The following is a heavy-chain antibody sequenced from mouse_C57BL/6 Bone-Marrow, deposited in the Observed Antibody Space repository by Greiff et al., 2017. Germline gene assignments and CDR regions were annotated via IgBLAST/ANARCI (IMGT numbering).Heavy chain of an antibody. CDR3: TRAPLWLKYFDV. V-gene: IGHV5-9-1*02. D-gene: IGHD2-2*01. Sequence: EVKLQESGEGLVKPGGSLKLSCAASGFTFSSYAMSWVRQTPEKRLEWVAYISSGGDYIYYADTVKGRFTISRDNARNTLYLQMSSLKSEDTAMYYCTRAPLWLKYFDVWGTGTTVTVSS. J-gene: IGHJ1*03. CDR2: ISSGGDYI. CDR1: GFTFSSYA.